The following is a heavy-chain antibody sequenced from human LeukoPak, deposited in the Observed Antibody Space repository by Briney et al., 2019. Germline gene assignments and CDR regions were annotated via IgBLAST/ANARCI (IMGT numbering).Heavy chain of an antibody. CDR2: MWSDGSNK. Sequence: GGSLRLSCAASGFTFSSFGMHWVRQAPGKGLEWVAIMWSDGSNKYYADSVKGRFTISRDNSKNTLFLQMNSLRAEDTAVYYCARDFLSVYGDRGGLDYWGQGTLVTVSS. V-gene: IGHV3-33*01. CDR3: ARDFLSVYGDRGGLDY. CDR1: GFTFSSFG. D-gene: IGHD4-17*01. J-gene: IGHJ4*02.